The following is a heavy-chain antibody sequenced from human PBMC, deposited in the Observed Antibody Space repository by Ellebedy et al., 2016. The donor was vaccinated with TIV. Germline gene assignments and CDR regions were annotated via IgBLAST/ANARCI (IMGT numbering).Heavy chain of an antibody. CDR3: ARVLRGGRSGDYFDS. D-gene: IGHD1-1*01. Sequence: MPSETLSLTCTVSGGSISSSSFYWGWIRQPPGKALEWIGNIFYCGTTYYSPSLKSRVTMSVDTSKNQFSLNLSSVTAADTAVYYCARVLRGGRSGDYFDSWGQGTLVTVSS. J-gene: IGHJ4*02. CDR2: IFYCGTT. CDR1: GGSISSSSFY. V-gene: IGHV4-39*07.